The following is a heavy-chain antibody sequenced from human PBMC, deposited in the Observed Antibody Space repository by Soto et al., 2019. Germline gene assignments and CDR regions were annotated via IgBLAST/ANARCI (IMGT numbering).Heavy chain of an antibody. CDR3: ARGGQRRIAAAGIGWFDP. J-gene: IGHJ5*02. CDR1: GYTFTSYG. CDR2: ISAYNGNT. Sequence: GASVKVSCKASGYTFTSYGISWVRQAPGQGLEWMGWISAYNGNTNYAQKLQGRVTMTTDTSTSTAYMELRSLRSDDTAVYYCARGGQRRIAAAGIGWFDPWGQGTLVTVSS. V-gene: IGHV1-18*01. D-gene: IGHD6-13*01.